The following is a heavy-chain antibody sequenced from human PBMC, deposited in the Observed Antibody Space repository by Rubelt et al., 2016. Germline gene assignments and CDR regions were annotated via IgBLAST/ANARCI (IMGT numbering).Heavy chain of an antibody. J-gene: IGHJ4*02. CDR1: GFTFSSYG. D-gene: IGHD1-26*01. Sequence: QVQLVESGGGVVQPGRSLRLSCAASGFTFSSYGMHWVRQAPGKGLEWVAVIWNDGSNKYYADSVKGRFTIARDNSKDTLYLQMNSLRAEDTAVYYCAGQYHNAPRGWDRVAYWGRGTLVTVSS. V-gene: IGHV3-33*01. CDR2: IWNDGSNK. CDR3: AGQYHNAPRGWDRVAY.